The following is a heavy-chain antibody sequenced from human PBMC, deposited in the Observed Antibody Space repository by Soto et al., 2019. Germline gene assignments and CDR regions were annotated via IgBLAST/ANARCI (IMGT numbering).Heavy chain of an antibody. Sequence: QVQLVQSGAEVKKPGSSVKVSCKASGGTFSRDAISWVRQAPGQGLEWMGGIIPMFGTAKYVQKFQGRVTITADESTTTAYMELRSLRSDDTAVYYCARGVVVVAASQLGWFDPWGQGTLVTVSS. CDR2: IIPMFGTA. CDR1: GGTFSRDA. J-gene: IGHJ5*02. CDR3: ARGVVVVAASQLGWFDP. V-gene: IGHV1-69*01. D-gene: IGHD2-15*01.